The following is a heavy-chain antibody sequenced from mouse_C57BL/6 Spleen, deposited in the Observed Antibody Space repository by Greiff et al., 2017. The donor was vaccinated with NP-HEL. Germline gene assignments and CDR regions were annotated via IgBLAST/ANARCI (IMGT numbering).Heavy chain of an antibody. CDR1: GFTFSDYG. CDR2: ISSGSSTI. CDR3: APYYDYDGYYYAMDY. J-gene: IGHJ4*01. V-gene: IGHV5-17*01. Sequence: EVQLVESGGGLVKPGGSLKLSCAASGFTFSDYGMHWVRQAPEKGLEWVAYISSGSSTIYYADTVKGRFTISRDNAKNTLFLQMTSLRSEDTAMYYCAPYYDYDGYYYAMDYWGQGTSVTVSS. D-gene: IGHD2-4*01.